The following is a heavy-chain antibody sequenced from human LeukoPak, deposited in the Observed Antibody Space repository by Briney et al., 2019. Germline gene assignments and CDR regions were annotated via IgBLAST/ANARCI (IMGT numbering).Heavy chain of an antibody. Sequence: SETLSLTCAVYGGSFSGYYWSWIRQPPGKGLEWIGEINHSGSTNYNPSLKSRVTISVDTSKNQFSLKLSSVTAADTAVYYCARHVVGPGRYFDWPISSFYYYYYYMDVWGKGTTVTISS. CDR3: ARHVVGPGRYFDWPISSFYYYYYYMDV. D-gene: IGHD3-9*01. CDR1: GGSFSGYY. J-gene: IGHJ6*03. CDR2: INHSGST. V-gene: IGHV4-34*01.